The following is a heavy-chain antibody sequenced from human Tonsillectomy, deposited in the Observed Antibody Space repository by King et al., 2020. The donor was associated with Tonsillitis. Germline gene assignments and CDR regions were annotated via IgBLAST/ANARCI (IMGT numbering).Heavy chain of an antibody. Sequence: VQLVESGGGLVKPGESLRLSCTVSGLTFSHAWMSWVRQAPGKGLEWVGRIKNKGSGGTTDYGAPVKGRFIISRDDSNNKVYLQMNGLKTEDTAVYYCAHIVSTVGDYFGSWGQGTLVTVSS. CDR1: GLTFSHAW. V-gene: IGHV3-15*01. CDR2: IKNKGSGGTT. CDR3: AHIVSTVGDYFGS. D-gene: IGHD5/OR15-5a*01. J-gene: IGHJ4*02.